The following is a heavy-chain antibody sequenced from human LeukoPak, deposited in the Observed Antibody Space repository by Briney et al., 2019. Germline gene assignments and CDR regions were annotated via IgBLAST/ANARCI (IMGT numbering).Heavy chain of an antibody. V-gene: IGHV3-30*02. D-gene: IGHD3-22*01. CDR3: AKEGPNFGYYDSSGYYPPRQDAFDI. Sequence: GGSLRLSCAASGFTFSSYGMHWVRQAPGKGLEWVAFIRYDGSNKYYADSVKGRFTISRDNSKNTLYLQMNSLRAEDTAVYYCAKEGPNFGYYDSSGYYPPRQDAFDIWGQGTMVTVSS. J-gene: IGHJ3*02. CDR2: IRYDGSNK. CDR1: GFTFSSYG.